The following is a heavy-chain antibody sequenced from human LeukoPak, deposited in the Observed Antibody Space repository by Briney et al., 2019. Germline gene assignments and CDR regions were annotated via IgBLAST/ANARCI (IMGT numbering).Heavy chain of an antibody. CDR2: ISGSGDST. CDR3: AKGVSSWYPFDC. V-gene: IGHV3-23*01. Sequence: GGSLRLSCAASGFTFRSYALSWVRQAPGKGLEWDSGISGSGDSTYYADSVKGRFTISRDNSKNTLYLQMNTLRAEDTAVYYCAKGVSSWYPFDCWGQGTLVTVSS. J-gene: IGHJ4*02. CDR1: GFTFRSYA. D-gene: IGHD6-13*01.